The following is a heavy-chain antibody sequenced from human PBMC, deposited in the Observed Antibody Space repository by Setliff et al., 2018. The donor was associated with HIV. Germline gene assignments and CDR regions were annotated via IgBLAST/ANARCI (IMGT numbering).Heavy chain of an antibody. CDR2: IYSSGST. V-gene: IGHV4-4*09. Sequence: PSETLSLTCTVSGGSISGYYWSWIRQSPGKGLEWIGYIYSSGSTNFNPSLKSRVTLSIDTSKNQFSLNLTSMTAADTAVYFYVRHGYYYDFIDIWGQGTVVTVSS. D-gene: IGHD3-22*01. CDR1: GGSISGYY. J-gene: IGHJ3*02. CDR3: VRHGYYYDFIDI.